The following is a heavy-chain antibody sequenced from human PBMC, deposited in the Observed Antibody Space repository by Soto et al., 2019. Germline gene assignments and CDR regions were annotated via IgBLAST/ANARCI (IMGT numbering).Heavy chain of an antibody. J-gene: IGHJ4*02. D-gene: IGHD3-22*01. V-gene: IGHV1-69*04. CDR2: IIPILGIA. Sequence: SVKVSCKASGGTFSIYTISWVRQAPGQGLEWMGRIIPILGIANYAQKFQGRVTITADKSTSTAYMELSSLRSEDTAVYYCAREAVVVNRYFDYWGQGTLVTV. CDR3: AREAVVVNRYFDY. CDR1: GGTFSIYT.